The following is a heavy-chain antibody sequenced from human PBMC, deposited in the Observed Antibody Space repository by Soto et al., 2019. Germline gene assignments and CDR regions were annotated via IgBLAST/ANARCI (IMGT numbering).Heavy chain of an antibody. D-gene: IGHD6-13*01. CDR1: GFTFSSYA. J-gene: IGHJ4*02. CDR2: ISGSGGST. CDR3: AKDLTITYSSSGKPPPFDY. V-gene: IGHV3-23*01. Sequence: PGGSLRLSCAASGFTFSSYAMSWVRQAPGKGLEWVSAISGSGGSTYYADSVKGRFTISRDNSKNTLYLQMNSLRAEDTAVYYCAKDLTITYSSSGKPPPFDYWGQGTLVTVSS.